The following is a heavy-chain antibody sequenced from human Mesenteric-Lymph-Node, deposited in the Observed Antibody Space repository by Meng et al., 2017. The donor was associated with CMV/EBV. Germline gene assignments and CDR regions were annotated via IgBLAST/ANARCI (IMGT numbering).Heavy chain of an antibody. D-gene: IGHD2-21*01. Sequence: GESLKISCATSGFMFSRYAMTWVRQAPGKGLEWVASISKSSGHIYYADSLKGRFSISRDNAKDSLYLQITDLRAEDTAVYYCASTISMVVIDAFDIWGQGTKVTVSS. CDR1: GFMFSRYA. J-gene: IGHJ3*02. CDR3: ASTISMVVIDAFDI. CDR2: ISKSSGHI. V-gene: IGHV3-21*01.